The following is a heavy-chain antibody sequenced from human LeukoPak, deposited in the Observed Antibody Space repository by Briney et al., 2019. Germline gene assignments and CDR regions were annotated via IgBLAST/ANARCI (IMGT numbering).Heavy chain of an antibody. D-gene: IGHD6-19*01. V-gene: IGHV3-21*04. J-gene: IGHJ4*02. CDR1: GFTFSSYR. Sequence: GGSLRLSCAASGFTFSSYRMNWVREAPGKGLEWVSSISSSSSYKYYAASVKGRFTISRDNAKNSLYLQMNSLRAEDTAFYYCARDPGDILVAGTFDYWGQGTLVTVSS. CDR2: ISSSSSYK. CDR3: ARDPGDILVAGTFDY.